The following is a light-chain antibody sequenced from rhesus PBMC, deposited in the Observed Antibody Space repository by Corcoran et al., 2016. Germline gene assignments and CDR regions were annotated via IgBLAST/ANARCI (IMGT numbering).Light chain of an antibody. V-gene: IGKV2-61*01. Sequence: DIVMTQTPLSLPVTPGEPASILCRSSQSLLHTDGYTYLDWDLQKPGQSPLLLIYGGSNRASGGPDRFSGSGSSTDFTLKISKVEAGDVGVYYCMQHKALPLTFGGGTKVELK. CDR1: QSLLHTDGYTY. CDR2: GGS. CDR3: MQHKALPLT. J-gene: IGKJ4*01.